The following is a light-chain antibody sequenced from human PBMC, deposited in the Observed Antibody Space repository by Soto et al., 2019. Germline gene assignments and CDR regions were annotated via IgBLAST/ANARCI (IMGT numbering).Light chain of an antibody. CDR1: QSVISSY. CDR3: QQYGSSPFT. CDR2: DAS. V-gene: IGKV3D-20*01. Sequence: EIVLTQSPATLSLSPGERATLSCGASQSVISSYLALYQQKPGLAPRLLIYDASSRATGIPDRFSGSGSGTDCTLTISRLEPEDFALYYCQQYGSSPFTFGQGTKLEIK. J-gene: IGKJ2*01.